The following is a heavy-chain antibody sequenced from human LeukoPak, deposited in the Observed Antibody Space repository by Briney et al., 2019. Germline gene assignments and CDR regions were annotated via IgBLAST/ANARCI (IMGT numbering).Heavy chain of an antibody. CDR1: GYSISSGYY. D-gene: IGHD1-26*01. V-gene: IGHV4-38-2*02. Sequence: SETLSLTCTVSGYSISSGYYWGWIRRPPGKGLEWIGSIYHSGSTYYNPSLKSRVTISVDTSKNQFSLKLSSVTAADTAVYYCARNLGATKEDPFDYWGQGTLVAVSS. CDR3: ARNLGATKEDPFDY. CDR2: IYHSGST. J-gene: IGHJ4*02.